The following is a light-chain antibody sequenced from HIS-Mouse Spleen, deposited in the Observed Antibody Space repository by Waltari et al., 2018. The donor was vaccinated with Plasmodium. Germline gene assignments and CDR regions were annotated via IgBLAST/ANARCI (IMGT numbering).Light chain of an antibody. CDR1: QRISSW. V-gene: IGKV1-5*03. Sequence: DIQMIQSPSTLSASVGDRVTITCRVSQRISSWLAWYQQKPGKAPKRLFYKASSLESGVPSRFSGSRSGTEFTLTISSLQPDDFATYYCEQYIRYLRTFGPGTQVEIK. J-gene: IGKJ1*01. CDR3: EQYIRYLRT. CDR2: KAS.